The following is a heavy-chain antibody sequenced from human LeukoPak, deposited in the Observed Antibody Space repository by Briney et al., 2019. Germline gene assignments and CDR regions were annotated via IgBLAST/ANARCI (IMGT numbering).Heavy chain of an antibody. CDR3: ARGYARSVYYYYGMDV. V-gene: IGHV3-23*01. D-gene: IGHD2-15*01. CDR1: GFTFDNYR. Sequence: GGSLRLSCAASGFTFDNYRMSWVRQAPGKRLEWVSTVNADGGNTYYADSVKGRFTISRDNAKNSLYLQMNSLRAEDTAVYYCARGYARSVYYYYGMDVWGQGTTVTVSS. J-gene: IGHJ6*02. CDR2: VNADGGNT.